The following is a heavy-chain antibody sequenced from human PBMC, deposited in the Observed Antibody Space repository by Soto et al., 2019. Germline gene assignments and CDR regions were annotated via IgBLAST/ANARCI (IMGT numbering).Heavy chain of an antibody. CDR2: ISGSGGST. CDR3: AKDHGFGVVIIREGEDGYMDV. D-gene: IGHD3-3*01. J-gene: IGHJ6*03. CDR1: GFTFSSYA. Sequence: GGSLRLSCAASGFTFSSYAMSWVRQAPGKGLEWVSAISGSGGSTYYADSVKGRFTISRDNSKNTLYLQRNSLRAEDTAVYYCAKDHGFGVVIIREGEDGYMDVWGKGTTVTVSS. V-gene: IGHV3-23*01.